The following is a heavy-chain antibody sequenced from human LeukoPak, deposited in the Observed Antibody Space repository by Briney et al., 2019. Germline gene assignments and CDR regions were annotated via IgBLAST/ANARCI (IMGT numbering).Heavy chain of an antibody. J-gene: IGHJ4*02. V-gene: IGHV3-53*01. CDR2: IYRAGNT. CDR1: GFTVSSDS. D-gene: IGHD3-10*01. Sequence: GGSLRLSCAASGFTVSSDSMSWVRQAPGKGLEWVSVIYRAGNTYYADSVKGRFTISRDSSKNMVFLQMSGLRAGDTAIYYCAKTARDSGIYLVYYFDYWGQGSLVTVSS. CDR3: AKTARDSGIYLVYYFDY.